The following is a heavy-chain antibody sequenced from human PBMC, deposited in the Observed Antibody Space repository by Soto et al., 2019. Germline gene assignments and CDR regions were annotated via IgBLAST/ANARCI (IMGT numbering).Heavy chain of an antibody. V-gene: IGHV2-5*02. CDR1: GFSLSTYDMG. CDR3: AHAGDYDLLTFDH. D-gene: IGHD4-17*01. J-gene: IGHJ4*02. CDR2: IYWDDDK. Sequence: QITLKASGPTLVRPAQTLTLTCDFSGFSLSTYDMGVAWIRQPPGKALEWLALIYWDDDKRYSPSLKDRLATSKDTSSNQVVLTITNMDPGDTATYFCAHAGDYDLLTFDHWGPGTLVTVSS.